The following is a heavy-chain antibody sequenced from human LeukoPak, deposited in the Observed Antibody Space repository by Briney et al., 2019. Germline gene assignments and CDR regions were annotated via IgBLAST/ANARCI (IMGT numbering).Heavy chain of an antibody. Sequence: GGSLRLSCAASGFTFSSYAMSWVRQAPGKGLEWVSAISGSGGSTYYADSVKGRFTISRDNSKNTLYLQMNSLRAEDTAVYYCAKDYGHRSSGWIGPPNWFDPWGQGTLVTVSS. D-gene: IGHD6-19*01. V-gene: IGHV3-23*01. J-gene: IGHJ5*02. CDR3: AKDYGHRSSGWIGPPNWFDP. CDR2: ISGSGGST. CDR1: GFTFSSYA.